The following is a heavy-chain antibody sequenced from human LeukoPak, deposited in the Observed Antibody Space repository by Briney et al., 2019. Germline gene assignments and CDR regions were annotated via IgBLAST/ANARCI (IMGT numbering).Heavy chain of an antibody. CDR1: GFTFSSYW. CDR3: AREGSGSYLQYYFGY. Sequence: GGSLRLSCAASGFTFSSYWVSWVRQAPGKGLEWVANIKQDGSEKYYVDSVKGRFTISRDNAKNSLYLQMNSLRAEDTAVYYCAREGSGSYLQYYFGYWGQGTLVTVSS. J-gene: IGHJ4*02. CDR2: IKQDGSEK. V-gene: IGHV3-7*01. D-gene: IGHD1-26*01.